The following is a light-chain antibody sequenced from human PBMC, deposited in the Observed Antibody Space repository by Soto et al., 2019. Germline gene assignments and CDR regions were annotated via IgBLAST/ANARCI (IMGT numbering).Light chain of an antibody. CDR2: GAS. Sequence: ETVMTQSPDTLSVSPGERATLSCRASQSVRTSLAWYQQKPGQAPRLLIYGASTRATDIPPRFSGSGSGTEFTLAIDSLQSEDFAVYYCDQYAFWPYTCGQGTKVDIK. CDR3: DQYAFWPYT. CDR1: QSVRTS. J-gene: IGKJ2*01. V-gene: IGKV3-15*01.